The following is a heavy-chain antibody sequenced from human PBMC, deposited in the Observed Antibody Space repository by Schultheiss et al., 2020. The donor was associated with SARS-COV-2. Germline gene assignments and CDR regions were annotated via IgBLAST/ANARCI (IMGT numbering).Heavy chain of an antibody. CDR3: ARDLGGYNWNRYYAFDI. CDR1: GFTFSSYW. CDR2: IKQDGSEK. V-gene: IGHV3-7*03. Sequence: GESLKISCAASGFTFSSYWMSWVRQAPGKGLEWVANIKQDGSEKYYVDSVKGRFTISRDNAKNSLYLQMNSLRAEDTAVYYCARDLGGYNWNRYYAFDIWGQGTMVTVSS. D-gene: IGHD1-20*01. J-gene: IGHJ3*02.